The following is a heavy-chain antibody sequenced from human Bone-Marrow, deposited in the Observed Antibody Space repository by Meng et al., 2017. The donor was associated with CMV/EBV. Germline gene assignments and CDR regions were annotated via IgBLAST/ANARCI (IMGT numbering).Heavy chain of an antibody. V-gene: IGHV3-53*05. CDR1: GFLVSSNY. CDR3: AKDPEGFSSAFDS. D-gene: IGHD6-19*01. J-gene: IGHJ4*02. CDR2: LYSGGSS. Sequence: GGSLRLSCAASGFLVSSNYMSWFRQAPGKGLEWVSALYSGGSSYYTDSVKGRFTISRDNAKKMLYLQMSTLRPEDTALYYCAKDPEGFSSAFDSWGRGTLVTVSS.